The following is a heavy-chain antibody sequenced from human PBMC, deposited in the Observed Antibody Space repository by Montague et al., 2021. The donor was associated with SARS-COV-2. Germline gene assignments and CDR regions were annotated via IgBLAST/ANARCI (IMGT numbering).Heavy chain of an antibody. D-gene: IGHD2-15*01. J-gene: IGHJ6*02. CDR1: GGYFSSY. CDR3: ASHCGGGRCYFGMDV. Sequence: SETLSLTCDVYGGYFSSYWSWIRQPPGRGLEWVGQISHGGGTNYNPSLKSRVTISVDTSKSQVSLKLSSVTAADTAVYYCASHCGGGRCYFGMDVWGQETTVTVSS. CDR2: ISHGGGT. V-gene: IGHV4-34*01.